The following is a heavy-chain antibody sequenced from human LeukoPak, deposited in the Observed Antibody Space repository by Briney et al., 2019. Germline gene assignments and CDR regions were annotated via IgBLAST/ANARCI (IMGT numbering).Heavy chain of an antibody. V-gene: IGHV3-21*01. Sequence: GSLRLSCAASGFTFSSYSMNWVRQAPGKGLGWVSSISSSSSYIYYADSVKGRFTISRDNAKNSLYLQMNSLRAEDTAVYYCARSQENYDLVDYWGQGTLVTVSS. CDR3: ARSQENYDLVDY. D-gene: IGHD3-3*01. CDR1: GFTFSSYS. J-gene: IGHJ4*02. CDR2: ISSSSSYI.